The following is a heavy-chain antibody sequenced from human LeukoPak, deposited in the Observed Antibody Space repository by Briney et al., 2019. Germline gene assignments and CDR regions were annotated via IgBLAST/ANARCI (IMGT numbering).Heavy chain of an antibody. D-gene: IGHD1-1*01. CDR2: IHNDGST. CDR1: GFDVSINY. V-gene: IGHV3-66*01. J-gene: IGHJ4*02. CDR3: ARRFLQLTPYYFDY. Sequence: GGSLRLSCAASGFDVSINYMNWIRHSPEKALEWVSIIHNDGSTYYADSVKGRFTVSRDNSKNTVSLQMDSLRVDDTGIYYCARRFLQLTPYYFDYWGQGALVTVSS.